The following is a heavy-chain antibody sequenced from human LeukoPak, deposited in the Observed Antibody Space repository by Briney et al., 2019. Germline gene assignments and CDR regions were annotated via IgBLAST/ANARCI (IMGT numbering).Heavy chain of an antibody. CDR3: AKDPTAVLASFDL. V-gene: IGHV3-23*01. D-gene: IGHD2-8*02. CDR1: GFTFSTYA. CDR2: MSGNGGVK. Sequence: PGGSLRLSCVGSGFTFSTYAMSWVRQPAGKGPQWVAGMSGNGGVKYYADFVRGRFAISRDNSKNTLFLQMNTLRAEDTAIYHCAKDPTAVLASFDLWGQGTLVTVSS. J-gene: IGHJ3*01.